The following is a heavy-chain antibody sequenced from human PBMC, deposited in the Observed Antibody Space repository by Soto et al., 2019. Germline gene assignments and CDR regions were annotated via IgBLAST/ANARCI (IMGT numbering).Heavy chain of an antibody. CDR1: GYSFNHYG. CDR2: INAGNGNT. V-gene: IGHV1-18*01. CDR3: ARGNYYYDSSGYQGVPDY. J-gene: IGHJ4*02. Sequence: GASVKVCCKASGYSFNHYGSTWVRQDKEQGLEWMGWINAGNGNTNYSQKLQGRVTITTDTSASTAYMELSSLRSEDTAVYYCARGNYYYDSSGYQGVPDYWGQGTLVTVSS. D-gene: IGHD3-22*01.